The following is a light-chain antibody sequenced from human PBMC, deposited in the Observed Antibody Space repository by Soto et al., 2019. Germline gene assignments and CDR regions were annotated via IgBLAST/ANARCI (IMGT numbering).Light chain of an antibody. V-gene: IGKV3-20*01. CDR2: GAS. CDR3: QQYGGAPWT. Sequence: EIVLTQSPGTLSFSPGERATLSCRASPSVSRTYLAWYQQKPAQAPRLLIYGASSRATGIPDRFSGSGSGTDFTLTISRLEPEDFAVYYCQQYGGAPWTFGQGTKVDI. J-gene: IGKJ1*01. CDR1: PSVSRTY.